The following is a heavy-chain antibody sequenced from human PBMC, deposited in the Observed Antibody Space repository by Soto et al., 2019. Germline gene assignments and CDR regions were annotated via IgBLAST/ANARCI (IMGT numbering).Heavy chain of an antibody. J-gene: IGHJ4*02. D-gene: IGHD3-10*01. CDR2: VSAYDGAT. V-gene: IGHV1-18*01. CDR1: GYVFTGWG. CDR3: ARDRAGLLEF. Sequence: GASVKVSCKASGYVFTGWGISWVRQVPGQGLEWVGWVSAYDGATRSSERLQGRISVTRDKSTSTVYMDLTNLRSDDAAVYYCARDRAGLLEFWGQGTLVTVPQ.